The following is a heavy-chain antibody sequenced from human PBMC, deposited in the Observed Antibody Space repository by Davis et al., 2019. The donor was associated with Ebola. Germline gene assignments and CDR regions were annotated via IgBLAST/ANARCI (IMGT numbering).Heavy chain of an antibody. V-gene: IGHV3-48*02. Sequence: GGSLRLSCVASGFTFSSYTMNWVRQAPGKGLEWLSYISSSSLTTYSAHSVKGRFTVSRDNAKNSLYLEMNSLRDEDTAVYYCARLCGVIPVFDYWGQGTLVTVSS. J-gene: IGHJ4*02. CDR1: GFTFSSYT. CDR3: ARLCGVIPVFDY. D-gene: IGHD3-3*01. CDR2: ISSSSLTT.